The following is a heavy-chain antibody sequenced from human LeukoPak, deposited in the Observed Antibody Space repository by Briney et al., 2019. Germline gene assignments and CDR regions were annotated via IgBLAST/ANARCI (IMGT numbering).Heavy chain of an antibody. CDR1: GFTFSSYA. Sequence: GGSLRLSCAASGFTFSSYAMHWVRQAPGKGLEWVAVISYDGSNKYYADSVKGRFTISRDNSKNTLYLQMNSLRAKDTAVYYCARDGYSSSHYYYYYGMDVWGQGTTVTVSS. CDR3: ARDGYSSSHYYYYYGMDV. CDR2: ISYDGSNK. V-gene: IGHV3-30-3*01. D-gene: IGHD6-6*01. J-gene: IGHJ6*02.